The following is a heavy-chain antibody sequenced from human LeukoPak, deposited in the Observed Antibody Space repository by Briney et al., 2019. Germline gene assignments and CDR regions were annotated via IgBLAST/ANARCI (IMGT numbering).Heavy chain of an antibody. V-gene: IGHV4-30-4*01. Sequence: SQTLSLTCTVSGGSVSSGDYYWSWIRQPPGKGLELIGYIYYSGSTFYNPSLKSRVIISVDTSKNQFSLKLSSVTAADTAVYYCASLRGYSYGETENCFDYWGQGTLVTVSS. CDR3: ASLRGYSYGETENCFDY. J-gene: IGHJ4*02. CDR2: IYYSGST. D-gene: IGHD5-18*01. CDR1: GGSVSSGDYY.